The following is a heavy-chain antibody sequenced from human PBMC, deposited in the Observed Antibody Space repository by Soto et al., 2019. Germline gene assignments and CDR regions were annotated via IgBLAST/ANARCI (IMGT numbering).Heavy chain of an antibody. CDR3: ARKSSSSSWFDP. CDR2: ISGYNGNT. Sequence: ASVKVSCKASGYTFSNDGISWVRQAPGPRREWMGWISGYNGNTNYAQNLQGRVTITADPSTRTAYLELRSLRSDDTAVYYCARKSSSSSWFDPWGQGTLVTVSS. CDR1: GYTFSNDG. V-gene: IGHV1-18*01. D-gene: IGHD6-6*01. J-gene: IGHJ5*02.